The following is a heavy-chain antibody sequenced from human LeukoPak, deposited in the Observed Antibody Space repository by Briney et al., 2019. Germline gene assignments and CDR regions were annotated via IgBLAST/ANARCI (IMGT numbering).Heavy chain of an antibody. V-gene: IGHV7-4-1*02. CDR3: SQGDYYYYYMDV. CDR2: INTNTGNP. Sequence: WASVNDSFKASGYTFTIYAMNWVRQAPGQGGEGMGWINTNTGNPTYAQGFTGGVVFSLDTAVSTAYLQISSLKAEDTAVYYCSQGDYYYYYMDVWGKGTTVTVSS. CDR1: GYTFTIYA. J-gene: IGHJ6*03.